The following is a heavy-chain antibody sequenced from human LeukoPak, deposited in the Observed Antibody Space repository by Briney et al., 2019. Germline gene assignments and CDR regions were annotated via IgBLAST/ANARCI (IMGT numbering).Heavy chain of an antibody. J-gene: IGHJ3*02. CDR1: GYSFTDYW. D-gene: IGHD4-17*01. Sequence: GESLKISCQGSGYSFTDYWIAWVRQKPGKGLEWMGVIYPADSDTRYNPSFQGQVTVSADKSISTAYLQWSSLKASDTAMYYCARTMTTVTLDAFDIWGQGTMVTVSS. CDR2: IYPADSDT. CDR3: ARTMTTVTLDAFDI. V-gene: IGHV5-51*01.